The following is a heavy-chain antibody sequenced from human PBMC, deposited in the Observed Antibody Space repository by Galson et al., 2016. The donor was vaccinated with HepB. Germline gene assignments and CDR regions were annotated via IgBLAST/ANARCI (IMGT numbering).Heavy chain of an antibody. CDR1: GGSTTTSSYC. V-gene: IGHV4-39*01. Sequence: SETLSLTCSVSGGSTTTSSYCWGWVRQSPGKGLEWIGSIYYGGNTYYNPSLKSRLTISVDTSKNQFSLKLSSVTAADTAVYFCVRTEWLRGSHFDYWGQGTLVAVSS. CDR2: IYYGGNT. D-gene: IGHD5-12*01. J-gene: IGHJ4*02. CDR3: VRTEWLRGSHFDY.